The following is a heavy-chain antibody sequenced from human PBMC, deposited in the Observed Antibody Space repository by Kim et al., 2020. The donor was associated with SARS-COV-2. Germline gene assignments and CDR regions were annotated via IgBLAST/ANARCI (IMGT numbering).Heavy chain of an antibody. CDR1: GFIVSSNY. CDR3: ARDYGDFYFDY. D-gene: IGHD3-3*01. CDR2: IYSGGST. J-gene: IGHJ4*02. Sequence: GGSLRLSCAVSGFIVSSNYMSWVRQAPGKGLEWVSVIYSGGSTYYADSAKGRFTISRDNSKNTLYLHMNSLRAEATAVYYCARDYGDFYFDYWGQGTLVT. V-gene: IGHV3-66*01.